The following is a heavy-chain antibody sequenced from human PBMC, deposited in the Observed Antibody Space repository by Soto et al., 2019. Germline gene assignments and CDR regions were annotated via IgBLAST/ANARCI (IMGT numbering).Heavy chain of an antibody. CDR3: ARVWGGAFDI. CDR2: IYYSGST. D-gene: IGHD3-10*01. CDR1: GGSISSGRYS. J-gene: IGHJ3*02. Sequence: SETLSLTCAVSGGSISSGRYSWSWIRQPPGKGLEWIGYIYYSGSTNYNPSLKSRVTISVDTSKNQFSLKLSSVTAADTAVYYCARVWGGAFDIWGQGTMVTVSS. V-gene: IGHV4-61*01.